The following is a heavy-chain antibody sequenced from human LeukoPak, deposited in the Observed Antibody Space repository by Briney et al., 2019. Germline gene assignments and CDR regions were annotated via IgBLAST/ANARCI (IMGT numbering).Heavy chain of an antibody. V-gene: IGHV4-59*01. Sequence: SETLSLTCTVSGVSISSYYWSWLRQPPGKGLEWIGYIYYSGSTNYNPSLKSRVTISVDTSKNQFSLKLSSVTAADTAVYYCARLSGYQLPLVDYWGQGTLVTVSS. CDR3: ARLSGYQLPLVDY. D-gene: IGHD2-2*01. CDR1: GVSISSYY. CDR2: IYYSGST. J-gene: IGHJ4*02.